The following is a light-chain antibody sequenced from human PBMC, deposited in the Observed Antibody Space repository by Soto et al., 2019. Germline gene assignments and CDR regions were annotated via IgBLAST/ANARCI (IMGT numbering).Light chain of an antibody. V-gene: IGLV2-14*01. CDR2: DVN. J-gene: IGLJ2*01. CDR3: SSYTSSSTLV. Sequence: QSALTQPASVSGSPGQSITISCTGTSSDVGAYNYVSWYQQHPGKAPKLMIYDVNNRPSGVSNRFSGSKSGNTASLTISGLQAEDEADYYCSSYTSSSTLVFGGGTKLIVL. CDR1: SSDVGAYNY.